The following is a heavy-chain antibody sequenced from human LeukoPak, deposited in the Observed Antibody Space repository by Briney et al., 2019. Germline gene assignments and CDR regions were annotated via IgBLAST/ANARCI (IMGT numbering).Heavy chain of an antibody. J-gene: IGHJ4*02. D-gene: IGHD6-13*01. CDR2: ISHSGST. Sequence: SETLSLTCAVYGGSFSGYYWSWIRQPPGKGLEWIGEISHSGSTNYNPSLKSPVTISVDTSKNQFSLKLSAVTAADTAVYYCATSNSSLYYFDYWGQGTLVTVSS. CDR3: ATSNSSLYYFDY. CDR1: GGSFSGYY. V-gene: IGHV4-34*01.